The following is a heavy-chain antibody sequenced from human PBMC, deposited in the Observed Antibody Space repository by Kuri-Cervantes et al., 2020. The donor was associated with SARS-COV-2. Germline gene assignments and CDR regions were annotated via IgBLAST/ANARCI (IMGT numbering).Heavy chain of an antibody. J-gene: IGHJ4*02. CDR3: AKELNEGYSSSWYFDY. Sequence: LSLTCAASGFTFSRYEMNWVRQAPGKGLEWVSYISSSGSTIYYADSVKGRFTISRDNAKNSLYLQMNSLRAEDTAVYYCAKELNEGYSSSWYFDYWGQGTLVTVSS. D-gene: IGHD6-13*01. CDR2: ISSSGSTI. V-gene: IGHV3-48*03. CDR1: GFTFSRYE.